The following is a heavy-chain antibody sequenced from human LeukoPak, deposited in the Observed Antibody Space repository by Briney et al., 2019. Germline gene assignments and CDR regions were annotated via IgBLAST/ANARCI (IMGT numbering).Heavy chain of an antibody. CDR2: ISYDGSNK. CDR3: GKDPLNTAMVTPNFDY. D-gene: IGHD5-18*01. V-gene: IGHV3-30*18. J-gene: IGHJ4*02. Sequence: PGRSLRLSCAASGFTFSSYGMHWVRQAPGKGLEWVAVISYDGSNKYYADSVKGRFTISRDNSKNTMYLQMNSLRAEDTAVYYCGKDPLNTAMVTPNFDYWGQGTLVTVSS. CDR1: GFTFSSYG.